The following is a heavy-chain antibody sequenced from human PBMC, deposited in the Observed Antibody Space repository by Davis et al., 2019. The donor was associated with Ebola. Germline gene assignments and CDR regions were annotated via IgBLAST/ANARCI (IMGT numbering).Heavy chain of an antibody. CDR2: IWYDGSNK. CDR1: GFTFSSYG. V-gene: IGHV3-33*06. J-gene: IGHJ6*04. CDR3: AKDQTVAAASYYYYGMDV. D-gene: IGHD6-13*01. Sequence: GESLKISCAASGFTFSSYGMHWVRQAPGKGLEWVAVIWYDGSNKYYADSVKGRFTISRDNSKNTLYLQMNSLRAEDTAVYYCAKDQTVAAASYYYYGMDVWGKGTTVTVSS.